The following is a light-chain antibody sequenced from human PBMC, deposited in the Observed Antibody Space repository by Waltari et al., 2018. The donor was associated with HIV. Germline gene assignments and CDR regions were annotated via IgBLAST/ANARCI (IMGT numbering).Light chain of an antibody. J-gene: IGLJ1*01. Sequence: QSALTQPASVSGSPGQSITISCTGTSSDVGSYNLVAWYQQHPGKAPELMIYAVNKRPSGVTNRVSGAKAGNMASLTISGLQAEDEANYYCGSYAGRPYVVGTVTKVNVL. V-gene: IGLV2-23*02. CDR2: AVN. CDR1: SSDVGSYNL. CDR3: GSYAGRPYV.